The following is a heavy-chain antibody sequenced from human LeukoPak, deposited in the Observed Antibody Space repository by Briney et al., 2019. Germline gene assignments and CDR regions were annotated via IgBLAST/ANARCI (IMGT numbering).Heavy chain of an antibody. CDR3: ARGRTYDSSGPFDY. J-gene: IGHJ4*02. Sequence: PSETLSLTCTVSGGSISSYYWSWFRKPPGKGLEWIGYIYYSGSTNYNPSLKSRVTISVDTSKNQFSLKLSSVTAADTAVYYCARGRTYDSSGPFDYWGQGTLVTVSS. CDR2: IYYSGST. D-gene: IGHD3-22*01. V-gene: IGHV4-59*01. CDR1: GGSISSYY.